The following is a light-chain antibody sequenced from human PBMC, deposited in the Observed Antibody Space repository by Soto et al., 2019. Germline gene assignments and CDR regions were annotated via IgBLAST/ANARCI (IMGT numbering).Light chain of an antibody. Sequence: DIPMPTSPSSLSASVGARVTLTCRTSQSISSYLNWYPPKPGKAPKLLIYAASSLQSGVPSRFSGSGSGTDGTLTISSLQPEECATDYGQQSYSTLWTVGKVPQVDIK. V-gene: IGKV1-39*01. CDR1: QSISSY. CDR3: QQSYSTLWT. J-gene: IGKJ1*01. CDR2: AAS.